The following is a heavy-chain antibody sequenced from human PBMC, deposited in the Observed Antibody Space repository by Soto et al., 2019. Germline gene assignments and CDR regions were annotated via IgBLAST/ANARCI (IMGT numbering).Heavy chain of an antibody. J-gene: IGHJ4*02. CDR2: VYIGGET. Sequence: SETLSLTCIVSGGSISSDYWTWIRQPAGKGLEWLGRVYIGGETNYTPSLKSRLTMSLDTSKRQFSLWLSSVTAADTAVYYCARGRQAVGLEFWGLGTLVTVSS. V-gene: IGHV4-4*07. CDR3: ARGRQAVGLEF. CDR1: GGSISSDY. D-gene: IGHD1-26*01.